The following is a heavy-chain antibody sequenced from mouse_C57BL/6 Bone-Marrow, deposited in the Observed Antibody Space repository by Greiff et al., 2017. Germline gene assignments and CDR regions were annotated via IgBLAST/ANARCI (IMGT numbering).Heavy chain of an antibody. CDR1: GFTFSNYW. V-gene: IGHV6-3*01. J-gene: IGHJ1*03. CDR3: TGAYSYGSSYVYFDV. Sequence: LQQSGGGLVQPGGSMKLSCVASGFTFSNYWMNWVRQSPEKGLEWVAPIRLKSVNYATHYAESVKGRFTISRDDSKSGVYLQMNNLRAEDIGIYYCTGAYSYGSSYVYFDVWGTWTTVTVSS. D-gene: IGHD1-1*01. CDR2: IRLKSVNYAT.